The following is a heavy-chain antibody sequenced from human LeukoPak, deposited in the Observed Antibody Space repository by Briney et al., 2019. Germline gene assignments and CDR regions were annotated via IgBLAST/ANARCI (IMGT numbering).Heavy chain of an antibody. V-gene: IGHV3-30-3*01. CDR1: GSTFSSYA. CDR3: ASEGDMRFLSAFDY. CDR2: ISYDGSNK. Sequence: PGGSLRLSCAASGSTFSSYAMHWVRQAPGKGLEWVAVISYDGSNKYYADSVKGRFTISRDNSKNTLYLQMNSLRAEDTAVYYCASEGDMRFLSAFDYWGQGTLVTVSS. J-gene: IGHJ4*02. D-gene: IGHD3-3*01.